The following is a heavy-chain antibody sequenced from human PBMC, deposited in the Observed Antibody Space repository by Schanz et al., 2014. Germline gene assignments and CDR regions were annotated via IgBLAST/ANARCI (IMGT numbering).Heavy chain of an antibody. CDR1: GISFSRFR. D-gene: IGHD3-3*01. J-gene: IGHJ6*03. V-gene: IGHV3-74*01. CDR3: ARELYDFWGGHYCDYMDL. Sequence: VQLVESGGGLVQPGGSLRLSCAASGISFSRFRMYWVRQAPGKGLVSVSGIDGDGSRTSYAESVEGRFTISRDNAKNTLYLQMNSLTDEDTAVYYCARELYDFWGGHYCDYMDLWGKGTTVAVSS. CDR2: IDGDGSRT.